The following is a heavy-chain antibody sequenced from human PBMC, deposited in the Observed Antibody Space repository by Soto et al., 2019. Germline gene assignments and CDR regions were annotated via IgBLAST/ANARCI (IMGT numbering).Heavy chain of an antibody. J-gene: IGHJ6*03. V-gene: IGHV2-5*02. Sequence: QITLKESGPTLVKPTQTLTLTCTFSGFSLSTSGVGVGWIRQPPGKALEWLALIYWDDDKRYSPSLKSRLTITKDTSKNQVVLTMTNMDPVDTATYYCPHSRYCSGGSCYVSSTYYYYYMDVWGKGTTVTVSS. CDR1: GFSLSTSGVG. CDR3: PHSRYCSGGSCYVSSTYYYYYMDV. CDR2: IYWDDDK. D-gene: IGHD2-15*01.